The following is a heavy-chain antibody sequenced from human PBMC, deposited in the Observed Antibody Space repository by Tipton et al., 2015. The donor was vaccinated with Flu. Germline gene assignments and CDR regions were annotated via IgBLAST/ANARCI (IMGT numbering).Heavy chain of an antibody. CDR3: ATFWSGSSPGY. D-gene: IGHD3-3*01. Sequence: LRLSCAVSGVSMSSGGYYWSWIRQPPGKGLEWIGYVFHTGDTTYSPSLKSRVTMSIHTSKNQFSLELNSVTAADTAVYYCATFWSGSSPGYWGQGALVTVSS. CDR2: VFHTGDT. V-gene: IGHV4-61*08. J-gene: IGHJ4*02. CDR1: GVSMSSGGYY.